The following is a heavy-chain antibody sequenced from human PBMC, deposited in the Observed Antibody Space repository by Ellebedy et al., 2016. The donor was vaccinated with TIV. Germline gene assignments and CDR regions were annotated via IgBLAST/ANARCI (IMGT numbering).Heavy chain of an antibody. D-gene: IGHD3-10*01. CDR3: ARMSGSPRGY. Sequence: ASVKVSYKASGYTLTDDYVHWVRQAPGQGLEWMGCIDPRSGGTEYEQKFRGRVTMTSDSFLSTVYMQLTRLGSDDTAVYYCARMSGSPRGYWGQGTLVTVSS. J-gene: IGHJ4*02. V-gene: IGHV1-2*02. CDR1: GYTLTDDY. CDR2: IDPRSGGT.